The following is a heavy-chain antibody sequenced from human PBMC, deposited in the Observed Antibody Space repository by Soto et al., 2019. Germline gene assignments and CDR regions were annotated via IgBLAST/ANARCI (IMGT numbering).Heavy chain of an antibody. J-gene: IGHJ6*02. CDR2: IIPLFGIG. D-gene: IGHD1-26*01. CDR1: GGSFSKYG. Sequence: QVQLVQSGAEVKMPGSSVRVSCTASGGSFSKYGISWVRQAPGQGLEWMGGIIPLFGIGNYAEKFLGRVTITADESTSTSHMALSSLRSEDRSGYVWARGYRENYLYAMDVWGPGITVTVSS. V-gene: IGHV1-69*01. CDR3: ARGYRENYLYAMDV.